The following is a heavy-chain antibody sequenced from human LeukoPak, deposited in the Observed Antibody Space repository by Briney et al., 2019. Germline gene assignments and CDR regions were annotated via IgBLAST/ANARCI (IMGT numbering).Heavy chain of an antibody. J-gene: IGHJ4*02. V-gene: IGHV4-39*01. Sequence: PSETLSLTCTVSGGSIGSSSYYWGWIRQPPGKGLEWIGSIYYSGSTYYNPSLKSRVTISVDTSKNQFSLKLSSVTAADTAVYYCARLLHSSSWYMGGMVDDYWGQGTLVTVSS. CDR1: GGSIGSSSYY. CDR3: ARLLHSSSWYMGGMVDDY. D-gene: IGHD6-13*01. CDR2: IYYSGST.